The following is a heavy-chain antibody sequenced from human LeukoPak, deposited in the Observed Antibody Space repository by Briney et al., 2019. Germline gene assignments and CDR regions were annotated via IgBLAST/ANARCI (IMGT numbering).Heavy chain of an antibody. CDR3: ARGNDGWPYYYYYYMDV. V-gene: IGHV1-2*02. Sequence: GASVKVSCKASGYTFTGYYMHWVRQAPGQGLEWMGWINPNSGGTNYAQKFQGRVTMTRDTSISTAYMELSRLRSDDTAVYYCARGNDGWPYYYYYYMDVWRKGTTVIVSS. D-gene: IGHD1-1*01. CDR2: INPNSGGT. J-gene: IGHJ6*03. CDR1: GYTFTGYY.